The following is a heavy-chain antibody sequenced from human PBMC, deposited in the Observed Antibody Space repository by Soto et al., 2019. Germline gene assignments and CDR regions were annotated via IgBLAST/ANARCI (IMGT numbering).Heavy chain of an antibody. V-gene: IGHV3-7*01. Sequence: PGGSLRLSCAASGFSFSNHWMSWVRQAPGKGLEWVVNIKQDGSETYYVDSVKGRFTISRDNAKNSLYLQMNSLRAEDTAVYYCARDLRSGWDNFDFWGQGTLVTVSS. CDR3: ARDLRSGWDNFDF. D-gene: IGHD6-25*01. CDR2: IKQDGSET. CDR1: GFSFSNHW. J-gene: IGHJ4*02.